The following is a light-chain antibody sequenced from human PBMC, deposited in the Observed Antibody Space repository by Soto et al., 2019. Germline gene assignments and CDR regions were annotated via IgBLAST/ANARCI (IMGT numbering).Light chain of an antibody. CDR1: QGISDS. CDR2: DAS. J-gene: IGKJ4*01. CDR3: QQFNVYPLT. Sequence: DIQLTQSPSFLSASVGDRVTITCRASQGISDSLAWYQQKPGKAPNLLIYDASTLQSGVPSRFSGSTSGTEFTLTISSLHPEYFATYYHQQFNVYPLTFGGGTKVGIK. V-gene: IGKV1-9*01.